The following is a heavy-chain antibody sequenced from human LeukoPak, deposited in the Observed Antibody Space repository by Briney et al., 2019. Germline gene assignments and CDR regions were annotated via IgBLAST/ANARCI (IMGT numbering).Heavy chain of an antibody. CDR3: ARPDCSGGSCYESSLARPFDY. Sequence: GGSLRLSCAGSGFTFSDYSMNWVRQAPGKGLEWVSSISGRSIYIIYADSVKGRFTISRDDAKNSLYLQMNSLRAEDTAVYYCARPDCSGGSCYESSLARPFDYWGQGTLVTVSS. CDR1: GFTFSDYS. J-gene: IGHJ4*02. D-gene: IGHD2-15*01. V-gene: IGHV3-21*01. CDR2: ISGRSIYI.